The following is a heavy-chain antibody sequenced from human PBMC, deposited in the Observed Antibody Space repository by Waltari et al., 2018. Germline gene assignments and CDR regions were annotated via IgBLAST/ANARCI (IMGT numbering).Heavy chain of an antibody. Sequence: QVQLQESGPGLVKSSETLSLTCTVSGASIRSYFWSWIRQSPGKGLEWIGYMYHSGSTNYSPSLKSRVTISVETSKNQFFLKLSSVTAADTAVYYCAKGVVVTTMNFYYYMDVWGKGTPVTVSS. D-gene: IGHD2-21*02. CDR1: GASIRSYF. V-gene: IGHV4-59*01. J-gene: IGHJ6*03. CDR2: MYHSGST. CDR3: AKGVVVTTMNFYYYMDV.